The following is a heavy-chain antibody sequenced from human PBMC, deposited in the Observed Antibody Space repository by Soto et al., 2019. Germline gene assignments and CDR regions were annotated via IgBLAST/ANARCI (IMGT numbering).Heavy chain of an antibody. J-gene: IGHJ4*02. CDR1: EFSFSSYA. Sequence: EVQLMESGGGLVQPGGSLRLSCAASEFSFSSYALNWVCQAPGKGLEWVSAISATGTTTYYADSVKGRCTISRDNSKRTLFLQMDSLSPEDTAVYYCATYSSPFDYWGQGTLVTVSS. D-gene: IGHD6-13*01. V-gene: IGHV3-23*01. CDR3: ATYSSPFDY. CDR2: ISATGTTT.